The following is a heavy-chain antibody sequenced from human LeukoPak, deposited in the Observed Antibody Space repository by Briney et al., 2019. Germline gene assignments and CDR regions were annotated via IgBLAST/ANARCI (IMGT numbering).Heavy chain of an antibody. D-gene: IGHD3-9*01. V-gene: IGHV1-18*01. CDR2: ISAYNGNT. Sequence: ASVKVSRKASGYTFTSYGISWVRQAPGQGLEWMGWISAYNGNTNYAQKLQGRVTMTTDTSTSTAYMELRSLRSDDTAVYYCARGGYDILTGPNWFDPWGQGTLVTVSS. CDR3: ARGGYDILTGPNWFDP. CDR1: GYTFTSYG. J-gene: IGHJ5*02.